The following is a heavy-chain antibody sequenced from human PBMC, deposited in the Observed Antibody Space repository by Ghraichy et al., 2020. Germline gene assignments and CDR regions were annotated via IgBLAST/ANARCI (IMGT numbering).Heavy chain of an antibody. D-gene: IGHD1-26*01. CDR1: GFTFSSFA. CDR3: ARVAVGATRGWFDP. Sequence: ETLSLTCAASGFTFSSFAMSWVRQAPGKGLEWVSSMSGSGSMTYHAESAKGRFTISRDNSKNTLYLQVNSLRAEDTAVYYCARVAVGATRGWFDPWGQGILVTVSS. V-gene: IGHV3-23*01. J-gene: IGHJ5*02. CDR2: MSGSGSMT.